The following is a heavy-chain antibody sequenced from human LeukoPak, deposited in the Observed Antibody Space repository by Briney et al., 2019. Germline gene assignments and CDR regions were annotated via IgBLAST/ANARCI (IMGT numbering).Heavy chain of an antibody. CDR2: INHSGST. CDR1: GGSFSGYY. CDR3: ARDRGYSYGPFDY. D-gene: IGHD5-18*01. Sequence: SETLSLTCAVYGGSFSGYYWSWIRQPPGKGLEWIGEINHSGSTNYNPSLKSRVTISVDTSKNHFSLKVSSATAADTAAYYCARDRGYSYGPFDYWGQGTLVTVSS. J-gene: IGHJ4*02. V-gene: IGHV4-34*01.